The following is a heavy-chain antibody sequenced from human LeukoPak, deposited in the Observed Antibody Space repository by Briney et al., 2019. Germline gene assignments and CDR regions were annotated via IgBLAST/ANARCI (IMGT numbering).Heavy chain of an antibody. V-gene: IGHV1-46*01. J-gene: IGHJ4*02. D-gene: IGHD3-22*01. CDR1: GYTFTRYY. CDR2: INPSGGST. CDR3: ARVPITMIVVVMYFDY. Sequence: ASVKVSCKASGYTFTRYYMYWVRQAPGQGLEWMGIINPSGGSTNYAQKFQGRVTMTRDTSISTAYMELSRLRSDDTAVYYCARVPITMIVVVMYFDYWGQGTLVTVSS.